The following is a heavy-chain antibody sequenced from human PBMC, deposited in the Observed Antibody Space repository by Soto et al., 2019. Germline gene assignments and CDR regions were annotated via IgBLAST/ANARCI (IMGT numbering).Heavy chain of an antibody. CDR2: INHSGST. J-gene: IGHJ6*03. Sequence: QVQLQQWGAGLLKPSETLSLTCAVYGGSFSGYYWSWIRQPPGKGLEWIGEINHSGSTNYNPSLKSRVTISVDTSKNQFSLMLSSVTAADTAVYYCARGRVASGSYRGYYYYMDVWGKGTTVTVSS. CDR1: GGSFSGYY. CDR3: ARGRVASGSYRGYYYYMDV. V-gene: IGHV4-34*01. D-gene: IGHD3-10*01.